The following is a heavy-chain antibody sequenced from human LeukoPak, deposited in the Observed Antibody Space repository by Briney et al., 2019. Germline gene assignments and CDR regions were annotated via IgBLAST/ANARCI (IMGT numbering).Heavy chain of an antibody. CDR2: IIPIFATA. CDR1: GGTFSSYA. V-gene: IGHV1-69*13. Sequence: SVKVSCKASGGTFSSYAISWVRQAPGQGLEWMGGIIPIFATANYAQKFQGRVTITADESTSTAYMELSSLRSEDAAVYYCARGPITTRSHFDYWGQGTLVTVSS. J-gene: IGHJ4*02. CDR3: ARGPITTRSHFDY. D-gene: IGHD3-22*01.